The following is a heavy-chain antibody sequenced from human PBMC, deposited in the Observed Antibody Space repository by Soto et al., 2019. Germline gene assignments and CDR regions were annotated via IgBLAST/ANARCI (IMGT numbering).Heavy chain of an antibody. J-gene: IGHJ4*02. CDR1: GGSISSDDYY. D-gene: IGHD3-3*02. CDR3: ARELSDSPDYFDF. V-gene: IGHV4-30-4*01. Sequence: PSETLSLTCTVSGGSISSDDYYWSWIRQPPGKGLEWIGYIYYSGRTAYNPSLKSRLTISIDTSKNQFSLNLSSMSATDTAVYYCARELSDSPDYFDFSGQGTLVTVSS. CDR2: IYYSGRT.